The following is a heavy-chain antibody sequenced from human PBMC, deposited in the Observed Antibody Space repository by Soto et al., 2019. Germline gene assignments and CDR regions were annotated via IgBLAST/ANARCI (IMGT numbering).Heavy chain of an antibody. J-gene: IGHJ4*02. V-gene: IGHV3-21*01. D-gene: IGHD3-22*01. CDR2: ISSTSSYI. CDR3: ARVLYYDGSGYNF. Sequence: EVQLVESGGGLVQPGGSLRLSCAASGFTFSSYWMHWVRQAPGKGLVWVSSISSTSSYIYYADSVKGRFTISRDNAKNSLYLQMNSLRAEDTAVYYCARVLYYDGSGYNFWGQGTLVTVSS. CDR1: GFTFSSYW.